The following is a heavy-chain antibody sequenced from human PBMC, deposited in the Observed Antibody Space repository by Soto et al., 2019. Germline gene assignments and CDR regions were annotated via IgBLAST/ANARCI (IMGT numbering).Heavy chain of an antibody. CDR2: IRGSGGPT. V-gene: IGHV3-23*01. Sequence: DVQLLESGGDLVQPGGSLRLSCAAPGFIFSNYAMSWVRQAQGKGLEWVSLIRGSGGPTNYADSVKGRFTVSRDNSKNILLLQMNSLRAEDTAVYYCVKDFRVGYDWTHDWGQGTVVTVSS. J-gene: IGHJ4*02. D-gene: IGHD5-12*01. CDR3: VKDFRVGYDWTHD. CDR1: GFIFSNYA.